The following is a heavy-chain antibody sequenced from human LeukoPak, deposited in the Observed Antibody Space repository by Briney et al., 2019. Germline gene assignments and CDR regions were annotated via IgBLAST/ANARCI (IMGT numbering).Heavy chain of an antibody. CDR2: ISYDGSNK. D-gene: IGHD5-18*01. V-gene: IGHV3-30*18. CDR1: GFTFSSYG. CDR3: AKDSAIHSFDY. J-gene: IGHJ4*02. Sequence: PGGSLRLSCAASGFTFSSYGMHWVRQAPGKGLEWVAVISYDGSNKYYTDSVKGRFTISRDNSKNTLYLQMNSLRAEDTAVYYCAKDSAIHSFDYWGQGILVTVSS.